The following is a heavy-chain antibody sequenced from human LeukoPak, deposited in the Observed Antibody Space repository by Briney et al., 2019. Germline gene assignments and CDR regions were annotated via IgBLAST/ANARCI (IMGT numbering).Heavy chain of an antibody. CDR3: ANLWGYCSGGSCYAFDY. CDR1: GFNFITYT. CDR2: ISSSSSYI. J-gene: IGHJ4*02. D-gene: IGHD2-15*01. Sequence: GGSLRLSCAASGFNFITYTMNWVRQAPGKGLEWVSSISSSSSYIYYADSVQGRFTISRGNAKKSLYLQMNSLRAEDTAVYYCANLWGYCSGGSCYAFDYWGQGTLVTVSS. V-gene: IGHV3-21*04.